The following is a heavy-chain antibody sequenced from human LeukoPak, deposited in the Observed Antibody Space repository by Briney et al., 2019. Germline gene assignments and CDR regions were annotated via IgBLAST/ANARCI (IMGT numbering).Heavy chain of an antibody. J-gene: IGHJ4*02. CDR2: IRYDGSNK. Sequence: GGSLRLSCAASGFTFSSYGMHWVRQAPGKGLEWVAFIRYDGSNKYYADSVKGRFTISRDNSKNTLYLQMNSLRAEDTAVYYCAKAPIDIVVVPAAHFDYWGQGTLVTVSS. CDR3: AKAPIDIVVVPAAHFDY. V-gene: IGHV3-30*02. CDR1: GFTFSSYG. D-gene: IGHD2-2*01.